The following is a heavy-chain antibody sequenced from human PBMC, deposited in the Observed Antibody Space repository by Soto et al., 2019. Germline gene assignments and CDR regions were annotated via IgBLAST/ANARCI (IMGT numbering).Heavy chain of an antibody. V-gene: IGHV4-61*01. CDR3: ARGRSDSAGSSFGRRMDV. CDR2: TFVTGAT. D-gene: IGHD3-10*01. CDR1: GEALGSGQSY. Sequence: QVQLQESGPGLVKSSETLSLICFVSGEALGSGQSYWNWMRQAPGKGRGWIGQTFVTGATKYSASLKSRVTMSVDTSKSQISMTLTSVTAADSATYFCARGRSDSAGSSFGRRMDVWGQGTTVTVSS. J-gene: IGHJ6*02.